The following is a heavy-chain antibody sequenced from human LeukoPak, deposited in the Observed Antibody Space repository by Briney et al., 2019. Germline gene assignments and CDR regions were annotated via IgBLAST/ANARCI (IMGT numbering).Heavy chain of an antibody. CDR2: ISGSGGST. CDR1: GFTFSSYA. CDR3: AKDDRIQTRRYSYKY. Sequence: GGSLRLSCAASGFTFSSYAVSWVRQAPGKGLEWVSTISGSGGSTSYADSVKGRFTISRDNSKNTLYLQMNSLRGEDTAVYYCAKDDRIQTRRYSYKYWGQGTLVTVSS. J-gene: IGHJ4*02. V-gene: IGHV3-23*01. D-gene: IGHD5-18*01.